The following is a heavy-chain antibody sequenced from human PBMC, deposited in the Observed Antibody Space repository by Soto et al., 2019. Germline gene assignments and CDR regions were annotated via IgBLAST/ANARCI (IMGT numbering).Heavy chain of an antibody. D-gene: IGHD5-18*01. J-gene: IGHJ4*02. CDR3: ATRDTGRVY. Sequence: QVQLQESGPGLVKPSGTLSLTCAVSGVSIGSHDWWTWVRQPPGKGLEWIGESHQSGNTNYNSSPESRVTISLDKSKNHFSLHLSSVTVADTAVYYCATRDTGRVYWGQGTLVTVSS. V-gene: IGHV4-4*02. CDR2: SHQSGNT. CDR1: GVSIGSHDW.